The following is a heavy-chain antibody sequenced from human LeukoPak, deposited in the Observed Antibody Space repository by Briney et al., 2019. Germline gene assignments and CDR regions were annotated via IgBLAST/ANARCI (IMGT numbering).Heavy chain of an antibody. CDR3: ARGADSSGYYSIFYFDY. J-gene: IGHJ4*02. D-gene: IGHD3-22*01. V-gene: IGHV4-59*01. CDR1: GGSISSYY. CDR2: IYYSGST. Sequence: SETLSLTCTVSGGSISSYYWNWIRQPPGKGLEWIGYIYYSGSTNYNPSLKSRVTISVDTSKNQFSLKLSSVTAADTAVYCCARGADSSGYYSIFYFDYWGQGTLVTVSS.